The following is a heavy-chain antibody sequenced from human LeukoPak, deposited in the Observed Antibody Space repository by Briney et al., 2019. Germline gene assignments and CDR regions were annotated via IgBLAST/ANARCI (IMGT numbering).Heavy chain of an antibody. Sequence: ASVKVSCKASGYTFTGYYMHWVRQAPGQGLEWMGWINPNSGGTNYAQKFQGRVTMTRDTSISTAYMELSRLRSDDTAVYYCARVIKPIGYCSSTSCYGPQADYWGKGTLVTVSS. D-gene: IGHD2-2*01. J-gene: IGHJ4*02. CDR2: INPNSGGT. V-gene: IGHV1-2*02. CDR3: ARVIKPIGYCSSTSCYGPQADY. CDR1: GYTFTGYY.